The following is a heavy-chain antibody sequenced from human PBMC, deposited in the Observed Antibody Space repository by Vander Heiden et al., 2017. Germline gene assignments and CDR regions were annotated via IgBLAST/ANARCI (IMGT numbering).Heavy chain of an antibody. V-gene: IGHV3-21*01. CDR1: GFTFSSYS. Sequence: EVQVGESGGGLVKPGGSLRLSCAASGFTFSSYSMNWVRQAPGKGLEWVSSISSSGSHIYYADSMKGRFTISRDNAKNSLYLQMNSLRAEDTAMYYCARDLAAAGRGYWGQGTLVTVSS. CDR2: ISSSGSHI. J-gene: IGHJ4*02. D-gene: IGHD6-13*01. CDR3: ARDLAAAGRGY.